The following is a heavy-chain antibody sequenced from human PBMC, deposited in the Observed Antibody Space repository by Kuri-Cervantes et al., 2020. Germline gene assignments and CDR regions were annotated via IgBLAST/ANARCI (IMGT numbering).Heavy chain of an antibody. Sequence: GGSLRLSCAASGFTFSSYWMHWVRQAPGKGLEWVSSISSSSSYIYYADSVKGRFTISRDNTKNSLYLQMNSLRAEDTAVYYCARDSKVIAVATEFDYWGQGTLVTVSS. D-gene: IGHD6-19*01. CDR2: ISSSSSYI. CDR3: ARDSKVIAVATEFDY. CDR1: GFTFSSYW. V-gene: IGHV3-21*01. J-gene: IGHJ4*02.